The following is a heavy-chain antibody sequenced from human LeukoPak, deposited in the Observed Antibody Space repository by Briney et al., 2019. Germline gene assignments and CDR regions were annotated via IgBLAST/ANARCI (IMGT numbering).Heavy chain of an antibody. CDR3: ARDTVDGRGFGSGWYGVGYYYGMDV. V-gene: IGHV1-69*04. CDR2: IIPILGIA. D-gene: IGHD6-19*01. Sequence: ASVKVSCKASGGTFSSYAISWVRQAPGQGLEWMGRIIPILGIANYAQKFQGRVTITADKSTSTAYMELSSLRSEDTAVYYCARDTVDGRGFGSGWYGVGYYYGMDVWGQGTTVTVSS. CDR1: GGTFSSYA. J-gene: IGHJ6*02.